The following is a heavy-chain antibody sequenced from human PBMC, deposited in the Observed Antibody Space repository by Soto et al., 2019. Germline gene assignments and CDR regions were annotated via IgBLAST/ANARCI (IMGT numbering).Heavy chain of an antibody. CDR1: GFTFSSYS. CDR3: ARDGWDCSSTSGPIPFDY. V-gene: IGHV3-21*01. D-gene: IGHD2-2*01. J-gene: IGHJ4*02. Sequence: PGGSLRLSCAASGFTFSSYSMNWVRQAPGKGLEWVSSISSSSSYIYYADSVKGRFTISRDNAKNSLYLQTNSLRDEDTAVYYCARDGWDCSSTSGPIPFDYWGQGTLVTVSS. CDR2: ISSSSSYI.